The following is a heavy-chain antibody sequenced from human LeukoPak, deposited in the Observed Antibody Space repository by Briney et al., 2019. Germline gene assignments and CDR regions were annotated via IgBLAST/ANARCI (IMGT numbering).Heavy chain of an antibody. J-gene: IGHJ4*02. CDR3: ARAGIVGALDY. D-gene: IGHD3-22*01. CDR1: GGSSSSYY. V-gene: IGHV4-59*01. Sequence: PSETLSLTCTVSGGSSSSYYWSWIRQPPGKGLEWIGYIYYSGSTNYNPSLKSRITISVDTSKNQFSLKLSSGTAADTAGYYCARAGIVGALDYLGQGTLVTVSS. CDR2: IYYSGST.